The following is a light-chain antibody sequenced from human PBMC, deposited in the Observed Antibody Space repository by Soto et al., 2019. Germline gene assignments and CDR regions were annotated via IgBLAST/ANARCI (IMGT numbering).Light chain of an antibody. Sequence: EIVLTQSPGTLSLFPGERATLSCRASQSVSSAYLAWYQQIPGQAPRLLIYGASSRATGLPDRFSGSGSGTDFTLTISGLEPEDFAVYYCQQSGSSFYTFGQGTKLEIK. CDR2: GAS. CDR1: QSVSSAY. J-gene: IGKJ2*01. V-gene: IGKV3-20*01. CDR3: QQSGSSFYT.